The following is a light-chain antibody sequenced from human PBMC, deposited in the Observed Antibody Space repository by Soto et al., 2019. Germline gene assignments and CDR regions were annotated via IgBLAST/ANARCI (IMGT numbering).Light chain of an antibody. J-gene: IGKJ3*01. CDR2: GAS. CDR1: QSVSSNY. V-gene: IGKV3-20*01. CDR3: QQYGSSPFT. Sequence: EIVLTQSPGTLSLSPGERATLSCRASQSVSSNYLAWYQQKPGQAPRLLIYGASSRATGIPDRFSGSGSGTAFTLTISGLEPEDFAVYYCQQYGSSPFTFGPGTKVDIK.